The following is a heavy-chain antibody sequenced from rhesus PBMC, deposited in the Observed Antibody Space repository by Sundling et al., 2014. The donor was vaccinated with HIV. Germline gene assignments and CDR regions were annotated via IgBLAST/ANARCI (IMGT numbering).Heavy chain of an antibody. CDR2: IGSESNYI. D-gene: IGHD1-1-1*01. CDR1: GFTFSTYG. V-gene: IGHV3-136*01. Sequence: EVQLVESGGGVVQPGGSLRLSCAASGFTFSTYGMSWVRQAPGKGLEWVSSIGSESNYIFYADSVKGRFTISRDNAKNSLSLQMNTLRAEDTAVYFCARSNSWNYPFDYWGQGVLVTVSS. CDR3: ARSNSWNYPFDY. J-gene: IGHJ4*01.